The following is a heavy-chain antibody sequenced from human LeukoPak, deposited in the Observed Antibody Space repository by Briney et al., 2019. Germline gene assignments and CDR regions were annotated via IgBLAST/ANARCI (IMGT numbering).Heavy chain of an antibody. J-gene: IGHJ3*02. Sequence: SVKVSCKASGGTFSSYAISWVRQAPGQGLEWMGRIIPIFGIANYAQKFQGRVTITADKSTSTAYMELSSLRSEDTAVYYCARVLPDIVVVPAADDAFDIWGQGTMVTVSS. CDR1: GGTFSSYA. D-gene: IGHD2-2*01. V-gene: IGHV1-69*04. CDR3: ARVLPDIVVVPAADDAFDI. CDR2: IIPIFGIA.